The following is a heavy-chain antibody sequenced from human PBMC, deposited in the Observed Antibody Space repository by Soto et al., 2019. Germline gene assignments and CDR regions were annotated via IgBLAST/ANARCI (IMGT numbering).Heavy chain of an antibody. Sequence: GGSLRLSCAASGFTFSNAWINWVRQVPGKGLEWVGRIKSKTDGGTTDFAAPVKGRFAISRDDSKNTLYLQMNSLKTEDTAVYYCPAVRWVKRDRRFPPPDAFDIWGQGTMVTVSS. V-gene: IGHV3-15*07. CDR2: IKSKTDGGTT. J-gene: IGHJ3*02. CDR3: PAVRWVKRDRRFPPPDAFDI. D-gene: IGHD3-16*01. CDR1: GFTFSNAW.